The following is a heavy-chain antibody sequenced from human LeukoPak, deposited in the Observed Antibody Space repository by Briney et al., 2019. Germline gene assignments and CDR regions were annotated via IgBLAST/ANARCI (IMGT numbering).Heavy chain of an antibody. J-gene: IGHJ4*02. CDR3: ARGKDSSDYFDY. Sequence: PSETLSLTRTVSGGSITSDSYYWSWIRQHPGKGLEWIAYIYYSGSNYYNPSLKNRVTISVDTSKNQFSLKLSSVTAADTAVYFCARGKDSSDYFDYWGQGTLVTVSS. CDR2: IYYSGSN. D-gene: IGHD3-22*01. CDR1: GGSITSDSYY. V-gene: IGHV4-31*03.